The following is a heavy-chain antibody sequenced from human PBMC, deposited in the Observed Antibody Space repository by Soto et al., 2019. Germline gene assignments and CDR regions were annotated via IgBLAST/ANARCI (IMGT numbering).Heavy chain of an antibody. D-gene: IGHD2-15*01. CDR3: AHLVVAGATYYFDY. CDR1: GFSLSTSGVG. V-gene: IGHV2-5*02. J-gene: IGHJ4*02. Sequence: QITLKESGPTLVKPTQTLTLTCTFSGFSLSTSGVGVGWIRQPPGKALEWLAFIYWDDDQRNTPSLKSRLTIIKDTSKNQVVLRMTNRDPVDTATYNCAHLVVAGATYYFDYWGQGTLVTVSS. CDR2: IYWDDDQ.